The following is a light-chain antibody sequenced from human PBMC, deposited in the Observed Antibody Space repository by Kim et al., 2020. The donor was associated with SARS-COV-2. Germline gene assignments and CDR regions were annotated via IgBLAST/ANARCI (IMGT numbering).Light chain of an antibody. CDR2: GAS. CDR1: QSVSGSY. CDR3: QQDYNLPLT. J-gene: IGKJ4*01. V-gene: IGKV3D-7*01. Sequence: WSPGERATLSCRASQSVSGSYLSWYQQKPGQAPRLLIFGASTRATGIPARFSGSGSGTDFTLTISSLQPEDFAVYYCQQDYNLPLTFGGGTKLEI.